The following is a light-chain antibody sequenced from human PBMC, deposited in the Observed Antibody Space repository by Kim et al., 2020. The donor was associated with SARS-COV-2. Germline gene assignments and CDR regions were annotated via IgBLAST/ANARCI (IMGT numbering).Light chain of an antibody. V-gene: IGLV3-1*01. CDR1: KLVDKD. Sequence: SPRKTASTNCAEDKLVDKDDRWYWKKQGQSTVLVIDQDSKRPSGITEGFCGSNSGNTATLTISGTQAMNEADYYFQAWDGSTVVFGGGTRLTVL. J-gene: IGLJ2*01. CDR3: QAWDGSTVV. CDR2: QDS.